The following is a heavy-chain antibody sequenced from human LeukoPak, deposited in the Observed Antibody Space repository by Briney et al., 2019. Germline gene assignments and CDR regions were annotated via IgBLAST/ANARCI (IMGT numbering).Heavy chain of an antibody. CDR2: IYSGGNT. Sequence: GGSLRLSCAASHFVFSDHYMSWVRQAPGKGLEWVSVIYSGGNTYYADSVKGRFTISRDNSKNTLYLQMNNLRAEDTAVYYCAWGNQWGQGTLVTVSS. CDR1: HFVFSDHY. CDR3: AWGNQ. D-gene: IGHD1-14*01. V-gene: IGHV3-53*01. J-gene: IGHJ4*02.